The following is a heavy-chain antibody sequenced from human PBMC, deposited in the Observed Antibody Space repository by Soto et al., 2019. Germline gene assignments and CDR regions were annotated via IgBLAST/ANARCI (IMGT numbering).Heavy chain of an antibody. V-gene: IGHV3-30-3*01. D-gene: IGHD3-10*01. Sequence: GGSLRLSCAASGFTFNNYAMHWVRQAPGKGLEWVAFISYDGSSKYYADSVTGRFTISRDNSRNTLYLQMNSLRAEDTAVYYCARGDGSIYGNSFDSWGQGTLVTVSS. CDR3: ARGDGSIYGNSFDS. J-gene: IGHJ4*02. CDR1: GFTFNNYA. CDR2: ISYDGSSK.